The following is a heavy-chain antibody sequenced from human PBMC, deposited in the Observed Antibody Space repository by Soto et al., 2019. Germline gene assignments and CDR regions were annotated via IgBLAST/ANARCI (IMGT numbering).Heavy chain of an antibody. CDR2: IWYDGSNK. V-gene: IGHV3-30*02. CDR1: GFTFSSHG. D-gene: IGHD3-3*01. Sequence: GGSLRLSCAASGFTFSSHGMHWVRQAPGKGLEWVAVIWYDGSNKYYADSVKGRFTISRDNSKNTLYLQMNSLRTEDTAVYYCAKPHFPYYDFWSGYLTDSWGQGTLVTVSS. CDR3: AKPHFPYYDFWSGYLTDS. J-gene: IGHJ4*02.